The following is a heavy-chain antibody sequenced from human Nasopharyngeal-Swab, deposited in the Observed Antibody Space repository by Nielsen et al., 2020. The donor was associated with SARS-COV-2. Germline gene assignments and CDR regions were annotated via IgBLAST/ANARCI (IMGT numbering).Heavy chain of an antibody. CDR1: GFTFDSYA. CDR3: ASRFGVPAPLDL. D-gene: IGHD3-10*01. Sequence: GESLKISCAASGFTFDSYAMTWVRQAPGKGLEWVSSVTGSGSTTKYADSVKDRFTISRDNSKNTLYLQMNSLRAEDTAVYYCASRFGVPAPLDLWGRGTLVTVSS. V-gene: IGHV3-23*01. J-gene: IGHJ2*01. CDR2: VTGSGSTT.